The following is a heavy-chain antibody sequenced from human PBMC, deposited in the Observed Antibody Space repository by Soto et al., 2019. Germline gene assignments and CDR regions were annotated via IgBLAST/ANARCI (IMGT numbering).Heavy chain of an antibody. CDR3: ARQGTTKMGSGWFDP. J-gene: IGHJ5*02. CDR2: IYYSGST. CDR1: GGSISSYY. D-gene: IGHD1-1*01. Sequence: PSETLCLTCTVSGGSISSYYWSWIRQPPGKGLEWIGYIYYSGSTNYNPSLKSRVTISVDTSKNQFSLKLSSVTAADTAVYYCARQGTTKMGSGWFDPWGQGTLVTVSS. V-gene: IGHV4-59*08.